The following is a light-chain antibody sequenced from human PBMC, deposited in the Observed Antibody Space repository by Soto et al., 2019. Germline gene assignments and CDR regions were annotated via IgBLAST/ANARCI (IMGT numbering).Light chain of an antibody. CDR2: KAS. J-gene: IGKJ1*01. Sequence: DIQMTQSPSTMSASVGDRVTITCRASQSIDSWLAWYQQKPGKAPKFLMYKASNLESGVPSRFSGSGSETEFTLTISSLQHDDFAIYYCQHYKSYPWTLGQGTKADIK. CDR1: QSIDSW. CDR3: QHYKSYPWT. V-gene: IGKV1-5*03.